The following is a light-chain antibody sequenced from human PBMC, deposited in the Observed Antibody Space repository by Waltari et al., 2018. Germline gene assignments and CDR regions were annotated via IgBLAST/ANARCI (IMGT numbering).Light chain of an antibody. Sequence: EIVLTQSTATLSLSPGERATLSCRASQSVSSYLAWYRQKPGQAPRLLIYDASNRATGIPARFSGSGSGTDFTLTISSLEPEDFAVYYCQHRSNWPLFTFGPGTKVDFK. CDR3: QHRSNWPLFT. CDR2: DAS. J-gene: IGKJ3*01. CDR1: QSVSSY. V-gene: IGKV3-11*01.